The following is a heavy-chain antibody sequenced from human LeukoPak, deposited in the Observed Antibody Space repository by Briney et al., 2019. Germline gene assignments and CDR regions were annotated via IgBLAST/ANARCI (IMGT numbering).Heavy chain of an antibody. CDR1: GGSISSYY. Sequence: PSETLSLTCTVSGGSISSYYWSWIRQPPGKGLEWIGYIYYSGSTNYNPSLKSRVTISVDTSKNQFSLKLSSVTAADTAVYYCARVDCTNGVCPFDPWGQGTLVTASS. J-gene: IGHJ5*02. CDR3: ARVDCTNGVCPFDP. D-gene: IGHD2-8*01. CDR2: IYYSGST. V-gene: IGHV4-59*01.